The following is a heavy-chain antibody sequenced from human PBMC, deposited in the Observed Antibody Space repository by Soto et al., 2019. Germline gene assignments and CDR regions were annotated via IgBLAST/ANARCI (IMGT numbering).Heavy chain of an antibody. CDR3: ARALGVRGVIITIRSYGMDV. D-gene: IGHD3-10*01. CDR1: GGSVSSYY. V-gene: IGHV4-34*01. J-gene: IGHJ6*02. CDR2: INHSGST. Sequence: SETLSLTCAVYGGSVSSYYWSWSRQPPGKGLEWIGEINHSGSTNYNPSLKSRVTISVDTSKNQFSLKLSSVTAADTAVYYCARALGVRGVIITIRSYGMDVWGQGTTVTVSS.